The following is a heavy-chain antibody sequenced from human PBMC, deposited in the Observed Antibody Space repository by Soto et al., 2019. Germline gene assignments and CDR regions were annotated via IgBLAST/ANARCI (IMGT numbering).Heavy chain of an antibody. CDR2: IIPIFGTA. Sequence: QVQLVQSGAEVKKPGSSVKVSCKASGGTFSSYAISGVRQAPGQGLEWMGGIIPIFGTANYAQKYQARVTITADESTSAAYMELSSLRSEDTAVYYCARGGLYSSSSWYFDYWGQGTLVTVSS. D-gene: IGHD6-13*01. CDR3: ARGGLYSSSSWYFDY. J-gene: IGHJ4*02. V-gene: IGHV1-69*12. CDR1: GGTFSSYA.